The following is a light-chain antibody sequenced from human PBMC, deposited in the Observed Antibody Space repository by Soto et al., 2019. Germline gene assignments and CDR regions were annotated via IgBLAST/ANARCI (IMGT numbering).Light chain of an antibody. V-gene: IGKV1-39*01. CDR3: QQSYSSKWT. Sequence: DIHMTQSPSSLSASVGDRVTIASRASQSISSYLNWYQQKPGKAPNLLIYAASSLQSGVPSRFSGSGSGTDFTLTISSLQTEDFATYYCQQSYSSKWTFGQGTKVDIK. CDR2: AAS. CDR1: QSISSY. J-gene: IGKJ1*01.